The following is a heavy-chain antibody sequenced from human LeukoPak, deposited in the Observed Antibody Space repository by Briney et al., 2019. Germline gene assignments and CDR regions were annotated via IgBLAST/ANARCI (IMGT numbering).Heavy chain of an antibody. Sequence: PGGSLRLSCAASGFSVSSNYMTWVXQAPGXGLEWVSLIYSGGGTYYXDAVQGRFTISRDNSKNTVLLQMNSLRAEDTAVYFCARGVSGNYSPSDYWGQGTLVTVSS. D-gene: IGHD1-26*01. J-gene: IGHJ4*02. CDR1: GFSVSSNY. CDR2: IYSGGGT. V-gene: IGHV3-53*01. CDR3: ARGVSGNYSPSDY.